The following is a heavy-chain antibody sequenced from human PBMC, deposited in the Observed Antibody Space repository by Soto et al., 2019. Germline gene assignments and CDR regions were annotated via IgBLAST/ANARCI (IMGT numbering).Heavy chain of an antibody. CDR1: GFTFSSYA. CDR2: ISYDGGNK. D-gene: IGHD5-12*01. Sequence: GGSLRLSCAASGFTFSSYAMHWVRQAPGKGLEWVAVISYDGGNKYYADSVKGRFTISRDNSKNPLYLQMNSLRAEDTAVYYCASASGYDVMGDYWGQGTLVTVSS. J-gene: IGHJ4*02. V-gene: IGHV3-30-3*01. CDR3: ASASGYDVMGDY.